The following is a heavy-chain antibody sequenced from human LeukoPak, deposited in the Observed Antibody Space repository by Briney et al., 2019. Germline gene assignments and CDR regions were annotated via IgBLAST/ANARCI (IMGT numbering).Heavy chain of an antibody. CDR2: INPNSGGT. CDR1: GYTFTGYY. Sequence: ASVNVSCKASGYTFTGYYMHWVRQAPGQGLEWMGWINPNSGGTNYAQKFQGWVTMTRDTSISTAYMELSRLRSDDTAVYYCARATSSGYPYYYFDYWGQGTLVTVSS. D-gene: IGHD3-22*01. J-gene: IGHJ4*02. CDR3: ARATSSGYPYYYFDY. V-gene: IGHV1-2*04.